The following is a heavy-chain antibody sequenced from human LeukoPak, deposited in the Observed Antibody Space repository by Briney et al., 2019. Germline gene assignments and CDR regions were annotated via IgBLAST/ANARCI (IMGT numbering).Heavy chain of an antibody. V-gene: IGHV4-59*01. Sequence: SETLSLTCTVSGGSISSYYWSWIRQPPGKGLEWIGYIYYTGSTNYNPSLKGRVTISVDTSKNQFSLKLSSVTAADTAVYYCARGHPNYDILTGWGQGTLVTVSS. J-gene: IGHJ4*02. CDR1: GGSISSYY. D-gene: IGHD3-9*01. CDR3: ARGHPNYDILTG. CDR2: IYYTGST.